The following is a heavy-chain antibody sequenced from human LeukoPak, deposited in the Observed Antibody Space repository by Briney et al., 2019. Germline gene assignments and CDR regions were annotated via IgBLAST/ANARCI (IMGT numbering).Heavy chain of an antibody. J-gene: IGHJ6*02. Sequence: SVKVSCKASRGTFSSYAISWVRQAPGQGLEWMGRIIPILGIANYAQKFQGTVTITADKSTSTAYMELSSLRSEDTAVYYCAAGIVVVPATQVGMDVWGQGTTVTVSS. D-gene: IGHD2-2*01. CDR2: IIPILGIA. V-gene: IGHV1-69*04. CDR1: RGTFSSYA. CDR3: AAGIVVVPATQVGMDV.